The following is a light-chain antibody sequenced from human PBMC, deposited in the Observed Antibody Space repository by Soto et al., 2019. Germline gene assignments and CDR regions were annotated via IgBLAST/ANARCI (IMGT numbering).Light chain of an antibody. J-gene: IGLJ3*02. CDR3: SSYTSSYTRV. CDR1: SNDVGGYNY. CDR2: GVS. Sequence: QSVLTQPASVSGSPGQSITISCTGTSNDVGGYNYVSWYQQHPGKAPKLLIYGVSDRPSGVSNRFSGSKSGNAASLTISGLQAEDEGDYYCSSYTSSYTRVFGGGTKLTVL. V-gene: IGLV2-14*03.